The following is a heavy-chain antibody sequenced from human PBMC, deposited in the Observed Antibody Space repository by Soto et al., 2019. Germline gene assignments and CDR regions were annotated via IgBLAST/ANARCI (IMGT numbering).Heavy chain of an antibody. CDR3: VMIGLECLFKPYFFAY. J-gene: IGHJ4*02. D-gene: IGHD3-3*01. CDR1: GVTVGSGA. CDR2: ISSNGGST. V-gene: IGHV3-64D*08. Sequence: GGSLRVSCSGSGVTVGSGAMHWVRQAPGKGLEYVSAISSNGGSTYYADSVKGRFTISRDNSKNTLYLQMSSLGAEDTAVYYCVMIGLECLFKPYFFAYWGQGALLTV.